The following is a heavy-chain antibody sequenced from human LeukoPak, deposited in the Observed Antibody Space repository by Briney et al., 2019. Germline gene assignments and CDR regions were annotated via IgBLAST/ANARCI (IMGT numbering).Heavy chain of an antibody. J-gene: IGHJ4*02. CDR3: ARVGPFSSTDY. D-gene: IGHD6-6*01. CDR2: IIPIFGIA. Sequence: SVKVSCKASGGTFSSYAISWVRRAPGQGLEWMGRIIPIFGIANYAQKFQGRVTITADKSTSTAYMELSSLRSEDTAVYYCARVGPFSSTDYWGQGTLVTVSS. V-gene: IGHV1-69*04. CDR1: GGTFSSYA.